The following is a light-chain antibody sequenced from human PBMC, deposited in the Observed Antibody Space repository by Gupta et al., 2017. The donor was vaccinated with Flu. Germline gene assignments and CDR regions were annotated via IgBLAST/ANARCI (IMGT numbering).Light chain of an antibody. Sequence: PSSLSASVGDRVTITCQAMQEISNYIHWYQQKPVKAPKLLIYDASKVETGVPSRFSGSGSWIDFTFSISSRQREDLATYYCEHEDNLPLTFGRGTKVEIK. J-gene: IGKJ4*01. CDR1: QEISNY. CDR3: EHEDNLPLT. V-gene: IGKV1-33*01. CDR2: DAS.